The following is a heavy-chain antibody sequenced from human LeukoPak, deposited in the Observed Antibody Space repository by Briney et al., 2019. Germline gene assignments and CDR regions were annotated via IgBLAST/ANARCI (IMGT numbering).Heavy chain of an antibody. V-gene: IGHV3-33*01. CDR2: IWYDGSNK. CDR3: ARVWGSGWYVSDY. J-gene: IGHJ4*02. CDR1: GFTFSGNG. D-gene: IGHD6-19*01. Sequence: GGSLRLSCAASGFTFSGNGMHWVRQAPGKGLEWVAVIWYDGSNKYYADSVKGRFTISRDNSKNMLYLQMNSLSVEDTAVYYCARVWGSGWYVSDYWGQGTLVTVSS.